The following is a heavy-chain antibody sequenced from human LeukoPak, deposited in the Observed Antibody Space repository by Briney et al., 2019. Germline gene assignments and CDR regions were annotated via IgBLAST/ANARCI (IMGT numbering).Heavy chain of an antibody. D-gene: IGHD1-26*01. V-gene: IGHV1-18*01. Sequence: GASVKVSCKASGYTFTSYGISWVRQAPGQGLEWMGWISAYNGNTNYAQKLQGRVTMTTDTSTSTAYMELRSLRSDDTAMYYCARVPHLVGATTAHSDYWGQGTLVTVSS. J-gene: IGHJ4*02. CDR3: ARVPHLVGATTAHSDY. CDR2: ISAYNGNT. CDR1: GYTFTSYG.